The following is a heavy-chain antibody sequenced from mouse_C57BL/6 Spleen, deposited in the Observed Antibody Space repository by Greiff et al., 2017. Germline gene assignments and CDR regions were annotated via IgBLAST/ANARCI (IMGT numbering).Heavy chain of an antibody. CDR1: GYTFTSYW. D-gene: IGHD1-1*01. V-gene: IGHV1-64*01. CDR3: ARAYYYGSSYGY. CDR2: IHPNSGST. J-gene: IGHJ2*01. Sequence: QVQLQQPGAELVKPGASVKLSCKASGYTFTSYWMHWVKQRPGQGLEWIGMIHPNSGSTNYNEKFKSKATLTVDKSSSTAYMQLSSLTSEDSAIXYCARAYYYGSSYGYWGQGTTLTVSS.